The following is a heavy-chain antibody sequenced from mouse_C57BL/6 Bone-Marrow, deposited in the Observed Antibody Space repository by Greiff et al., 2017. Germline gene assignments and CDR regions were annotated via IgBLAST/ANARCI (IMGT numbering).Heavy chain of an antibody. CDR3: ARECGSLRLGGY. J-gene: IGHJ2*01. CDR2: IYPRSGNT. Sequence: VQLQQSGAELARPGASVKLSCKASGYTFTSYGISWVKQRTGQGLEWIGEIYPRSGNTYYNEKFKGKATLTEDQSSSTAYMEIRSLTSEDSAVYFCARECGSLRLGGYLGQGTTLTVSS. D-gene: IGHD3-2*02. V-gene: IGHV1-81*01. CDR1: GYTFTSYG.